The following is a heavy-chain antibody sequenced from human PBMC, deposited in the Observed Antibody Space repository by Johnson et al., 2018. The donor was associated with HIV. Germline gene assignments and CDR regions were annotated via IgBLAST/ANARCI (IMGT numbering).Heavy chain of an antibody. D-gene: IGHD4-17*01. CDR2: IGTAGDT. CDR1: GFTFDDYG. J-gene: IGHJ3*02. V-gene: IGHV3-13*01. CDR3: AKGTGSTDGDYEDAFDI. Sequence: VQLVESGGGVVRPGGSLRLYCAASGFTFDDYGMSWVRQAPGKGLEWVSAIGTAGDTYYPGSVKGRFTISRENAKNSLYLQMNSLRAGDTAVYYCAKGTGSTDGDYEDAFDIWGPGTIVTVSS.